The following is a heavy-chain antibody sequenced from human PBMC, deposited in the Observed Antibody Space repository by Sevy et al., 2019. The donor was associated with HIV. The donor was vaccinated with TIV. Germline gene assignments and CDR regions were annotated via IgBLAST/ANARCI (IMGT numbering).Heavy chain of an antibody. CDR2: ISSDSSRI. J-gene: IGHJ6*02. Sequence: GGSLRLSCAASGFTFSNYDMNWVRQAPGKGVEWVSYISSDSSRIYYADSVKGRFTISRDNAKNSLYVQMNRLRAEDTAVYYCAREGRYTDQGMDVWGHGTTVTVSS. V-gene: IGHV3-48*01. CDR1: GFTFSNYD. CDR3: AREGRYTDQGMDV. D-gene: IGHD2-2*02.